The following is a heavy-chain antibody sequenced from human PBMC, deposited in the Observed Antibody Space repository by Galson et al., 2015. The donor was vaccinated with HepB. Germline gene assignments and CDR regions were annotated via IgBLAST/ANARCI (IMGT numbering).Heavy chain of an antibody. CDR1: GYSFTSYW. D-gene: IGHD3-22*01. CDR2: IYPGDSDT. Sequence: QSGAEVKKPGESLKISCKGSGYSFTSYWIGWVRQMPGKGLEWMGIIYPGDSDTRYSPSFQGQVTISADKSISTAYLQWSSLKASDTAMYYCARQTIYYDSSGYYIDYWGQGTLVTVSS. CDR3: ARQTIYYDSSGYYIDY. V-gene: IGHV5-51*01. J-gene: IGHJ4*02.